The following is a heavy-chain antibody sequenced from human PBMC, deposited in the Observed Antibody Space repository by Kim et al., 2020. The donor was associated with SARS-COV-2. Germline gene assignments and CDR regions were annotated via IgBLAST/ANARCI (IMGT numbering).Heavy chain of an antibody. CDR3: ARVTAASYYYYYGMDV. J-gene: IGHJ6*02. Sequence: LKSRVTISVDTSKNQFSLKLSSVTAADTAVYYCARVTAASYYYYYGMDVWGQGTTVTVSS. V-gene: IGHV4-59*01. D-gene: IGHD6-13*01.